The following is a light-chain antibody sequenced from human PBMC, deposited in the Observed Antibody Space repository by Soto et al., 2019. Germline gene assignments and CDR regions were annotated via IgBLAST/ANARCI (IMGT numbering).Light chain of an antibody. CDR2: DVS. Sequence: QSALTQPASVSGSPGQSITISCTGTSSDVGSYNLVSWYQQHPGKAPKLMIYDVSNRPSGVSNRFSGSKSGNTASLTISGLQAEDEADYYCSSYTSSSTYVFGTGTKVTVL. J-gene: IGLJ1*01. CDR1: SSDVGSYNL. CDR3: SSYTSSSTYV. V-gene: IGLV2-14*02.